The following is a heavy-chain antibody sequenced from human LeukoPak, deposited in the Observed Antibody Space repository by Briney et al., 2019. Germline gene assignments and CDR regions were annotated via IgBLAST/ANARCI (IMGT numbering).Heavy chain of an antibody. CDR3: AKIPVGAFDI. Sequence: SGGSLRLSCAASGFTFSTYAMHWVRQAPGKGLEWVAVISYDGTIKSYADSAKGRFTISRDNSKNTLYLQMNSLRAEDTAVYYCAKIPVGAFDIWGQGTMVTVSS. CDR2: ISYDGTIK. V-gene: IGHV3-30-3*02. CDR1: GFTFSTYA. J-gene: IGHJ3*02.